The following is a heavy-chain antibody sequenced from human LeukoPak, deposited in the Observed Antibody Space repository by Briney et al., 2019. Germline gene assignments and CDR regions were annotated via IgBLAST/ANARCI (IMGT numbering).Heavy chain of an antibody. Sequence: ASVKVSCTASGYTFTSSGISWVRQAPGQGLEWMGWISAYNGNTNYAQELQGKVTMTTDTSTSTAYMELRSLRSDDTAVYYCARRMTTVTTFDYWGQGTLVTVSS. J-gene: IGHJ4*02. CDR2: ISAYNGNT. CDR1: GYTFTSSG. D-gene: IGHD4-17*01. V-gene: IGHV1-18*01. CDR3: ARRMTTVTTFDY.